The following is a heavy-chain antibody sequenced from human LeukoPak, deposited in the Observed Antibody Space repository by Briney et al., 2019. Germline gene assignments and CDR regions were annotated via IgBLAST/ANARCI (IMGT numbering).Heavy chain of an antibody. J-gene: IGHJ4*02. V-gene: IGHV4-61*02. D-gene: IGHD3-10*01. Sequence: KPSETLSLTCTASGGSISSGSYYWSWIRQPAGKGLEWIGRIYISGSTNYNPSLKSRVTISVDTSKNQFSLKLSSVTAADTAVYYCARAHYYGSGSYQYYFDYWGQGTLVTVSS. CDR1: GGSISSGSYY. CDR3: ARAHYYGSGSYQYYFDY. CDR2: IYISGST.